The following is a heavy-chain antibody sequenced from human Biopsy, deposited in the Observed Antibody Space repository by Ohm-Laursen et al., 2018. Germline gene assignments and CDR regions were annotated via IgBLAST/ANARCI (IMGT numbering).Heavy chain of an antibody. CDR2: ISSTSNHI. Sequence: SLRLSCAASGFTFSSYGMHWVRQAPGKGLEWVASISSTSNHIHYVDSVWGRFTISRDNAENSLYLEMNSLRVEDTAVYYCAKDDYDRVSSGYYFDYWGQGTLVSVSS. CDR1: GFTFSSYG. D-gene: IGHD3-10*02. J-gene: IGHJ4*02. CDR3: AKDDYDRVSSGYYFDY. V-gene: IGHV3-21*01.